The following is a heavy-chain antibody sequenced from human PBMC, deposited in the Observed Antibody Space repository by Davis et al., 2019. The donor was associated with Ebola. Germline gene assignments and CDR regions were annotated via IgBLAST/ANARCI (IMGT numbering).Heavy chain of an antibody. J-gene: IGHJ4*02. V-gene: IGHV4-34*01. D-gene: IGHD4-17*01. Sequence: MPSETLSLTCAVYGGSFSGYYWSWIRQPPRKGLEWIGEINHSGSTNYNPSLKSRVTISVDTSKNQFSLKLSSVTAADTAVYYCASGVTVTGGYWGQGTLVTVSS. CDR1: GGSFSGYY. CDR3: ASGVTVTGGY. CDR2: INHSGST.